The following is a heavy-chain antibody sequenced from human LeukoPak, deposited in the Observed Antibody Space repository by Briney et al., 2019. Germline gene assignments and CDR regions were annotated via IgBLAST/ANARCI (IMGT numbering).Heavy chain of an antibody. J-gene: IGHJ4*02. CDR2: INPSGGST. CDR3: ARGPGGSSSSGVGY. Sequence: ASVKVSCKASGYTFTSYYMHWVRQAPGQGLEWMGIINPSGGSTSYAQKFQGRVTISVDTSKNQFSLKLSSVTAADTAVYYCARGPGGSSSSGVGYWGQGTLVAVSS. CDR1: GYTFTSYY. V-gene: IGHV1-46*01. D-gene: IGHD6-6*01.